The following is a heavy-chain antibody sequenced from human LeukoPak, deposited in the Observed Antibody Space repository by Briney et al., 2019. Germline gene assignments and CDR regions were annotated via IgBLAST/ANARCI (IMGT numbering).Heavy chain of an antibody. D-gene: IGHD4-23*01. Sequence: SETLSLTCNVSGGSISSSGYYGGWIRQPPGKGLEWIGSIDYSGSTYYNPSLKSRVAISVDTSKNQFSLKLSSVTAADTAVYYCARDWDDYGGNDPWFDPWGQGTLVTVSS. CDR1: GGSISSSGYY. CDR2: IDYSGST. J-gene: IGHJ5*02. CDR3: ARDWDDYGGNDPWFDP. V-gene: IGHV4-39*07.